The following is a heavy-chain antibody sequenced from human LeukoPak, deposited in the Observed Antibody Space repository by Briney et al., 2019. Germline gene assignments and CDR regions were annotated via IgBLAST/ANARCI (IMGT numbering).Heavy chain of an antibody. CDR1: GYTFTGYY. J-gene: IGHJ4*02. CDR2: INPNSGGT. D-gene: IGHD3-3*01. Sequence: ASVKVSCKASGYTFTGYYMHWVRQAPGQGLEWMGWINPNSGGTNYAQKFQGRVTMTRDTSISTAYMELSRLRSDDTAVYYCAREPAIEIFGVVITTNFDYWGQGTLVTVSS. CDR3: AREPAIEIFGVVITTNFDY. V-gene: IGHV1-2*02.